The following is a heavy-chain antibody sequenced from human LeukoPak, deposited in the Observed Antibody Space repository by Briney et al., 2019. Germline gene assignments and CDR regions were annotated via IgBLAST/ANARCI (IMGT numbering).Heavy chain of an antibody. D-gene: IGHD3-10*01. CDR2: ISGYNGDT. J-gene: IGHJ4*02. Sequence: ASVKVSCKASGYTFTNYGVSWVRQAPGQGLEWMGWISGYNGDTNYAQKLQGRVTMTTDTSTSTAYMELRSLRSDDTAVYYCRAFLWFGESIDYWGQGTLVTVSS. CDR1: GYTFTNYG. CDR3: RAFLWFGESIDY. V-gene: IGHV1-18*01.